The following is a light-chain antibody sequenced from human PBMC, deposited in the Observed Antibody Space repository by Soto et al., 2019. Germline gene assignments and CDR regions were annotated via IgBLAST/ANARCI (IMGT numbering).Light chain of an antibody. V-gene: IGLV2-23*01. CDR1: NSDLGSYNL. CDR2: EGT. Sequence: HSDRTEQAYVVESPGRSITNNCTGTNSDLGSYNLVSWFQQHPGKVPKVMIYEGTKRPSGVSDRFSGSKSDNTASLTISGLQAEDEGDYYCCSYAGDYMSVFGTGTKVTVL. CDR3: CSYAGDYMSV. J-gene: IGLJ1*01.